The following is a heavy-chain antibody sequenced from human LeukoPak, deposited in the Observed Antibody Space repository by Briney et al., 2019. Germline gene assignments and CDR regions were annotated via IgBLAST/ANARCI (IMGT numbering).Heavy chain of an antibody. CDR1: GFTFSSYA. V-gene: IGHV3-30*04. CDR2: ISYDGSNK. CDR3: ARPAGYNSSPVDY. Sequence: GGSLRLSCAASGFTFSSYAMHWVRQAPGKGLEWVAVISYDGSNKYYADSVKGRFTISRDNSKNTLYLQMKSLRAEDTAVYYCARPAGYNSSPVDYWGQGTLVTVSS. D-gene: IGHD6-13*01. J-gene: IGHJ4*02.